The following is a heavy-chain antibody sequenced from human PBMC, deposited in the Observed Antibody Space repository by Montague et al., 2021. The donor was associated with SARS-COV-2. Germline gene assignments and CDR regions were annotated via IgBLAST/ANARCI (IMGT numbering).Heavy chain of an antibody. V-gene: IGHV4-59*12. Sequence: SETLSLTCTVPGGSISSYYWSWIRQPPGRGLQWIGYISYSGSTNYNPSLKSRVTISVDTSKNHFSLQLSSVTAADTAVYYCARGGTYHYGMDVWGQGTTVAVSS. CDR3: ARGGTYHYGMDV. CDR1: GGSISSYY. CDR2: ISYSGST. J-gene: IGHJ6*02. D-gene: IGHD3-16*01.